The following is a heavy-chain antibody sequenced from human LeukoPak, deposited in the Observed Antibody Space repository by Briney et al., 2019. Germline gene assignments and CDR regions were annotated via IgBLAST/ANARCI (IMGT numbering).Heavy chain of an antibody. Sequence: PSETLSLTCTVSGGSISSYYWSWIRQPPGKGLEWIGYIYYSGSTNYNPSLKSRVTISVDTSKNQFSLKLSSVTAADTAVYYYARDRSYYDSSGYYRRAFDIWGQGTMVTVSS. J-gene: IGHJ3*02. V-gene: IGHV4-59*01. CDR1: GGSISSYY. CDR2: IYYSGST. CDR3: ARDRSYYDSSGYYRRAFDI. D-gene: IGHD3-22*01.